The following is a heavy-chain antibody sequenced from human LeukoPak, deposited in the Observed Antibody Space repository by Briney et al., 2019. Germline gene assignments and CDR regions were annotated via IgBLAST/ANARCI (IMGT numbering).Heavy chain of an antibody. Sequence: SETLSLTCTVSGGSISNKYWSWIRQPPGKGLEWIGYIYYSGNTNYNPSLKSRVTILVDTSKNQVSLKLSSVTAADTAVYFCARDWGVGGRPGYMDVWGKGTAVTVSS. CDR2: IYYSGNT. J-gene: IGHJ6*03. V-gene: IGHV4-59*01. CDR1: GGSISNKY. D-gene: IGHD6-6*01. CDR3: ARDWGVGGRPGYMDV.